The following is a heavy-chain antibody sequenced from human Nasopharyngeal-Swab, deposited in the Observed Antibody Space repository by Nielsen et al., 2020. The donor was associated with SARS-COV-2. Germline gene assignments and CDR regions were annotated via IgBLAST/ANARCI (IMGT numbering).Heavy chain of an antibody. CDR1: GYTFIGYY. CDR2: INPNSGGT. CDR3: ERGPNRGMDV. J-gene: IGHJ6*02. Sequence: ASVKVSCKASGYTFIGYYMHWVRQAPAQGLEWMGRINPNSGGTTYAQKFQGRVTMIRDTSISTAYMELSRLRSDDTAVYYCERGPNRGMDVWGQGTTVTVSS. V-gene: IGHV1-2*06. D-gene: IGHD1-14*01.